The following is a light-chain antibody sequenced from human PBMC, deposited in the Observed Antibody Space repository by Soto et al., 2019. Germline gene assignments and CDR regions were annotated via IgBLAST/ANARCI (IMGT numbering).Light chain of an antibody. Sequence: EIVLTQSPATLSVSPGERATLFCRASQSVSTNLAWYQQKPGQPPSLLFYSASSHFAGLPARYSASGSGTEFTLTIDNLQPEDFAFYYCQQYHNWPRTFGQGTRVEI. CDR1: QSVSTN. CDR2: SAS. J-gene: IGKJ1*01. CDR3: QQYHNWPRT. V-gene: IGKV3-15*01.